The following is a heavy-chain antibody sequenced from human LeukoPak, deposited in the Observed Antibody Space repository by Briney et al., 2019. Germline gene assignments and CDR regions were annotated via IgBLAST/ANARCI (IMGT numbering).Heavy chain of an antibody. CDR1: RYTFTSYG. D-gene: IGHD6-19*01. J-gene: IGHJ4*02. V-gene: IGHV1-18*01. CDR3: ARDGLSHSPRFDY. Sequence: ASVKVSCKASRYTFTSYGISWVRQAPGQGLDGMGWINAYNGNTNYAQKLQGRVTMTTDTSTSTAYMELRSLRSDDTAVYYCARDGLSHSPRFDYWGQGTLVTVSS. CDR2: INAYNGNT.